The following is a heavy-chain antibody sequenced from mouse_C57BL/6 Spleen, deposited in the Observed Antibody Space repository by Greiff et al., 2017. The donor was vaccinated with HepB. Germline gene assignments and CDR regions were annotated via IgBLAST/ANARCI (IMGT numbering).Heavy chain of an antibody. D-gene: IGHD2-4*01. V-gene: IGHV1-62-2*01. Sequence: VQLQQSGAELVKPGASVKLSCKASGYTFTEYTIHWVKQRSGQGLEWIGWFYPGSGSIKYNEKFKDKATLTADNSSSTVYMELSRMTSEDSAVYVCARHEEKSRITTAASPWFAYWGQGTLVTVSA. CDR1: GYTFTEYT. CDR3: ARHEEKSRITTAASPWFAY. J-gene: IGHJ3*01. CDR2: FYPGSGSI.